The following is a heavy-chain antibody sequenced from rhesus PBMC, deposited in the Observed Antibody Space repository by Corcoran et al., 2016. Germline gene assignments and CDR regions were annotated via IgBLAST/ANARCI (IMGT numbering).Heavy chain of an antibody. Sequence: QVQLQESGPGLVKPSETLSLTCAVSGYSISSGFGWSWIRPPPGKGLDGIGYIGGRSGRPNYNPAHKSRVTSAKDTTKNQFSLKLSAVTAADTAVYDCARENSWNYFDYWGQGVLVTVSS. CDR2: IGGRSGRP. V-gene: IGHV4-127*01. D-gene: IGHD1-1-1*01. CDR3: ARENSWNYFDY. CDR1: GYSISSGFG. J-gene: IGHJ4*01.